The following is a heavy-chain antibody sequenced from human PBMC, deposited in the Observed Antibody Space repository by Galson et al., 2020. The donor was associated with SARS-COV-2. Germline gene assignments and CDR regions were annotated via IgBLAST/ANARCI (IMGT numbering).Heavy chain of an antibody. CDR2: LSSNGRDT. V-gene: IGHV3-11*06. Sequence: GGSLRLSCAASGFPLSDSAINWVRHAPGRGLEWVSKLSSNGRDTHYAESVRGRFTITSDSAKNSLFLQMNSLRDEDTAMYYCARDGGQRFEGNNWYTVGFDLWGQGIPVTVS. CDR1: GFPLSDSA. J-gene: IGHJ5*02. D-gene: IGHD1-20*01. CDR3: ARDGGQRFEGNNWYTVGFDL.